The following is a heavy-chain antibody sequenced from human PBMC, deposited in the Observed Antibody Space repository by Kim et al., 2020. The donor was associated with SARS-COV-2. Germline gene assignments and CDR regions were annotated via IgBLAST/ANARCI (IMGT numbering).Heavy chain of an antibody. D-gene: IGHD3-16*01. V-gene: IGHV4-34*01. J-gene: IGHJ2*01. Sequence: SETLSLTCAVYGGSFSGYYWSWIRQPPGKGLEWIGEINHSGRTNYNPSLKSRVTISVDTSKNQFSLKLTSVTAADTAVYYCARGLSNTSVWGCHYCDLWG. CDR2: INHSGRT. CDR3: ARGLSNTSVWGCHYCDL. CDR1: GGSFSGYY.